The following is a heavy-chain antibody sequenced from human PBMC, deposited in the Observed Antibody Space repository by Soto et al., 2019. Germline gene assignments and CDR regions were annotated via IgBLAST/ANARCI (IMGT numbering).Heavy chain of an antibody. D-gene: IGHD3-3*01. Sequence: ASVKVSCKASGYTFTSYYMHWVRQAPGQGLERMGIINPSGGSTSYAQKFQGRVTMTRDTSTSTVYMELSSLRSEDTAVYYCARVPDYDFWSGYYTSYGMDVWAQGTKVTVSS. J-gene: IGHJ6*02. CDR1: GYTFTSYY. CDR3: ARVPDYDFWSGYYTSYGMDV. CDR2: INPSGGST. V-gene: IGHV1-46*01.